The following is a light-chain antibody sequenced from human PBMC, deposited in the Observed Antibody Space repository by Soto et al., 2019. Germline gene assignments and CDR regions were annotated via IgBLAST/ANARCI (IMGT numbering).Light chain of an antibody. CDR3: VSFAGGTYV. CDR2: DVN. J-gene: IGLJ1*01. Sequence: QSVLTQPPSASGSPGQSVTISCPGTRSDVGAYIFVSWYQQHPGKAPKLMVYDVNRRPPGVPDRFFGSKSGNTASLTVSGLQAEDEADYYCVSFAGGTYVFGTGTKVTVL. V-gene: IGLV2-8*01. CDR1: RSDVGAYIF.